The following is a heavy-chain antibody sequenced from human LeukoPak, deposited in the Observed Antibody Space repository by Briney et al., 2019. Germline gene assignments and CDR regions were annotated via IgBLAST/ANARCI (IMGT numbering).Heavy chain of an antibody. J-gene: IGHJ4*02. D-gene: IGHD1-26*01. Sequence: ASVKVSCKASGGTFSSYAISWVRQAPGQGLEWMGRIIPILGIANYAQKLQGRVTMTTDTSTSTAYMELRSLRSDDTAVYYCARDREGATPNDYWGQGTLVTVSS. V-gene: IGHV1-69*04. CDR2: IIPILGIA. CDR3: ARDREGATPNDY. CDR1: GGTFSSYA.